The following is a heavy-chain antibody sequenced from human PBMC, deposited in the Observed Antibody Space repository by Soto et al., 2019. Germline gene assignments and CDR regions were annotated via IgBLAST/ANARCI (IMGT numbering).Heavy chain of an antibody. Sequence: EVQLVQSGAEVKKPGESLRISCKGSGYSFTSYWISWVRQMPGKGLEWMGRIDPSDSYTNYSPSFQGHVTISADKSISTAYLQWSSLKASDTAMYYCARHYDSSGYYDSYAFDIWGQGTMVTVSS. D-gene: IGHD3-22*01. CDR3: ARHYDSSGYYDSYAFDI. CDR2: IDPSDSYT. V-gene: IGHV5-10-1*03. J-gene: IGHJ3*02. CDR1: GYSFTSYW.